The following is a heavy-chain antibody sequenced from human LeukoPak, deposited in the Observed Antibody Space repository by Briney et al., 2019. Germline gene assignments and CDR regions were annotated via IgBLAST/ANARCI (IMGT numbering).Heavy chain of an antibody. CDR1: GFTFSSYA. V-gene: IGHV3-74*01. CDR3: ARDDTYCGSTSCYHWFDP. J-gene: IGHJ5*02. Sequence: GGSLRLSCAASGFTFSSYAMSWVRQAPGKGLVWVSHINADEDRAAYADSVKGRFTISRDNAKNSLYLQMNSLRAEDTAVYYCARDDTYCGSTSCYHWFDPWGQGTLVTVTS. D-gene: IGHD2-2*01. CDR2: INADEDRA.